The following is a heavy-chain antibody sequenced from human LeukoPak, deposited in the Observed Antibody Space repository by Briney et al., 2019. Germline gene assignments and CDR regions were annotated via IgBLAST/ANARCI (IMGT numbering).Heavy chain of an antibody. Sequence: SETLSLTCTVSGGSISSSSYYWGWIRQPPGKGLEWIGSIYYSGSTYYNPSLKSRVTISVDTSKNQFSLKLSSVTAADTAVYYCASVGSGSYYNWGGYWGQGTLVTVSS. D-gene: IGHD3-10*01. CDR1: GGSISSSSYY. CDR3: ASVGSGSYYNWGGY. V-gene: IGHV4-39*07. J-gene: IGHJ4*02. CDR2: IYYSGST.